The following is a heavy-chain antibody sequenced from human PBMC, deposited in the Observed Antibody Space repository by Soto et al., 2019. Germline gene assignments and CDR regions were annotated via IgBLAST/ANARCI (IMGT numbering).Heavy chain of an antibody. Sequence: QLQLQESGPGLVKPSETLSLTCTVSGGSISSSSFHWGWIRQPPGKVLEWIGSIYYSGSTYYSPSLKSRVTRSVAPSKNQFSLRLSSVTAADTAVDYFARMERAACTDWWFDPWGQGTLVTFSS. CDR1: GGSISSSSFH. D-gene: IGHD6-13*01. CDR2: IYYSGST. V-gene: IGHV4-39*01. J-gene: IGHJ5*02. CDR3: ARMERAACTDWWFDP.